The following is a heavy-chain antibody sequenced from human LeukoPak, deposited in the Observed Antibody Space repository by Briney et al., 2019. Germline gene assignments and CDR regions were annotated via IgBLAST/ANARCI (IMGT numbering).Heavy chain of an antibody. D-gene: IGHD2-8*01. CDR2: ISGSGGST. Sequence: GGSLRLSCAASGFTFSSYAVSWVRQAPGKGLEWVSSISGSGGSTYSADSVKGRFTISRDNSKNTLYLQMNSLRAENTALYYCAKDRSCTNDICHGDFDYWGQGTLVTVSS. J-gene: IGHJ4*02. CDR1: GFTFSSYA. CDR3: AKDRSCTNDICHGDFDY. V-gene: IGHV3-23*01.